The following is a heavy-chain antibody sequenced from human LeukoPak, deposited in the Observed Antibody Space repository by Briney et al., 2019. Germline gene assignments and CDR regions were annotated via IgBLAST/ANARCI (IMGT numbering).Heavy chain of an antibody. CDR3: ARLNYDFWSGVWEGYYMDV. Sequence: GGALRLSCAASGLTFRSYWMSWVGQAPGKGVEGVANIKKDGSEKYYVDSVKGRFTISRDNAKNSLYLQVNSLRAEDTAVYYCARLNYDFWSGVWEGYYMDVWGKGTTVTVSS. J-gene: IGHJ6*03. CDR1: GLTFRSYW. CDR2: IKKDGSEK. V-gene: IGHV3-7*01. D-gene: IGHD3-3*01.